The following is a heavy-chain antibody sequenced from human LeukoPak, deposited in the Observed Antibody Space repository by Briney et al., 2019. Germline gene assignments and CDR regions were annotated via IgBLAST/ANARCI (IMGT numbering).Heavy chain of an antibody. Sequence: ASVKVSCKVSGYTLTELSMHWVRQAPGKGLEWMGGFDPEDGETIYAQKFQGRVTMTEDTSTDTAYMELSSLRSEDTAVYYCAVQTTPKRSPNIVVVPAAMSYFDYWGQGTLVTVSS. CDR3: AVQTTPKRSPNIVVVPAAMSYFDY. CDR2: FDPEDGET. CDR1: GYTLTELS. D-gene: IGHD2-2*01. J-gene: IGHJ4*02. V-gene: IGHV1-24*01.